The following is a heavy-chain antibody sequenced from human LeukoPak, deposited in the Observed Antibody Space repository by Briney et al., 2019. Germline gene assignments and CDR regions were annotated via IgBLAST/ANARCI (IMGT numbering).Heavy chain of an antibody. CDR2: IYTSGTT. Sequence: SETLSLTCTVSGGSISTYYWSWIRQPAGKGLEWIGHIYTSGTTNYNPSLKSRVTMSIDTSKNQFSLKLSSVTAADTAIYYCARDAKYYYGSRTYFFFEYWGQGTLLTVSS. D-gene: IGHD3-10*01. CDR3: ARDAKYYYGSRTYFFFEY. CDR1: GGSISTYY. J-gene: IGHJ4*02. V-gene: IGHV4-4*07.